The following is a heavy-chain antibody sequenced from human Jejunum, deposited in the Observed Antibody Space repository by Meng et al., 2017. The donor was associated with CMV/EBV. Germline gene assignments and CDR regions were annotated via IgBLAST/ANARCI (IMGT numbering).Heavy chain of an antibody. CDR2: IYWDDDK. CDR1: GFSLSTSEVG. D-gene: IGHD2-2*01. CDR3: ALFTRSWFDP. V-gene: IGHV2-5*02. J-gene: IGHJ5*02. Sequence: LTASGPTLLKPTQTLTLTVTFPGFSLSTSEVGVGWIRKPPGKALEWLAVIYWDDDKRYSPSLKSRLTITKDTSKNQVVLTLTNMDPVDTATYYCALFTRSWFDPWGQGTLVTVSS.